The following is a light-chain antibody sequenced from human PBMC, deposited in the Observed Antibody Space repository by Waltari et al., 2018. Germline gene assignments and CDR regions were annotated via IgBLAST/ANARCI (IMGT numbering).Light chain of an antibody. CDR1: QSISNW. CDR3: QQYNSYSLLT. CDR2: KAS. V-gene: IGKV1-5*03. Sequence: IQMDPSPFTLSAFGGDRFNNTCRASQSISNWLAWYQQKTGKAPKLLIYKASTLESGVPSRFSGSGSGTEFTLTISSLQPDDFATYYCQQYNSYSLLTFGGGTKVEIK. J-gene: IGKJ4*01.